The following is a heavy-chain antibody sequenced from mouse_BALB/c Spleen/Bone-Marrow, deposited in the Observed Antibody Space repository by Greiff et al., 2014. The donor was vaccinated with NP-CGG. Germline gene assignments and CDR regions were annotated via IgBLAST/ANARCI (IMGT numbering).Heavy chain of an antibody. Sequence: EVMLVESGGGLVQPGGSLRLSCTTSGFTFTDYFMTWVRQPPGKALEWLGFIKNKANGYTTEYNPSVKGRFTMSRDTSQGILYLQMNTLRAEDSAIYFCARDYSGYFDFWGQGTTLTVSS. V-gene: IGHV7-3*02. D-gene: IGHD5-1*01. CDR1: GFTFTDYF. J-gene: IGHJ2*01. CDR2: IKNKANGYTT. CDR3: ARDYSGYFDF.